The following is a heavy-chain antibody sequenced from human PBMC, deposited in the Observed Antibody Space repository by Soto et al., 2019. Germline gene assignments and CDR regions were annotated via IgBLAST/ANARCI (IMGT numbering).Heavy chain of an antibody. V-gene: IGHV3-23*01. CDR1: GFTFTNFA. CDR2: ISGTGSST. D-gene: IGHD3-9*01. Sequence: PGGSLRLSCAASGFTFTNFAMGWVRQAPGKGLEWVSTISGTGSSTYYSESVKGRFTISRDNSKNTVYLQMNSLRVEDTALYSCATTLRSKLTPFDYWGQGTLVTVSS. CDR3: ATTLRSKLTPFDY. J-gene: IGHJ4*02.